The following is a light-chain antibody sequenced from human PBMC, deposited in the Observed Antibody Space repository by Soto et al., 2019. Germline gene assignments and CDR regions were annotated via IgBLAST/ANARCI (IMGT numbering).Light chain of an antibody. CDR2: EAS. V-gene: IGLV2-18*01. CDR1: STDFVSYNR. Sequence: QSVLTHPPSVSWSPGHSVTISCTGTSTDFVSYNRVSWYQQPPGTAPKLIIYEASNRPSGVPDRFSGSKSGNTASLTISGLQAAEEADYYCSLYTSENTYVFGTGTKVTVL. J-gene: IGLJ1*01. CDR3: SLYTSENTYV.